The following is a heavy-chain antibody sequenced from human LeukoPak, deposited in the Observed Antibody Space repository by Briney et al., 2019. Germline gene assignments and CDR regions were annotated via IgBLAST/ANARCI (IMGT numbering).Heavy chain of an antibody. D-gene: IGHD3-10*01. J-gene: IGHJ6*02. CDR3: ARDRYYGSGSSGMDV. V-gene: IGHV3-13*04. Sequence: PGGSLRLSCAASGFTFSSYDMHWVRQATGKGLEWVSAIGTAGDTYYPGSVKGRFTTSRENAKNSLYLQMNSLRAGDTAVYYCARDRYYGSGSSGMDVWGQGTTVTVSS. CDR1: GFTFSSYD. CDR2: IGTAGDT.